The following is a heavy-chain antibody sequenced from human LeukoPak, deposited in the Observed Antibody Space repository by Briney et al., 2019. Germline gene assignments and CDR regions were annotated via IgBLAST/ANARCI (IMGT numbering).Heavy chain of an antibody. V-gene: IGHV3-48*03. Sequence: GGSLRLSCAASGFTFSNYEMNWVRQAPGKGLEWVSYISSTGSTKYYADSVKGRFTISRDNAKNSLYLQMNSLRAEDTAVYYCAREGVPSNWFDPWGQGTLVTVSS. CDR2: ISSTGSTK. CDR1: GFTFSNYE. CDR3: AREGVPSNWFDP. J-gene: IGHJ5*02. D-gene: IGHD3-16*01.